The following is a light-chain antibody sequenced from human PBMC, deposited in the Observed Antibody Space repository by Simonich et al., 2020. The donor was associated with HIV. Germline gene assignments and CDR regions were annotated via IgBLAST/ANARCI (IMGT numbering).Light chain of an antibody. CDR1: QSVSNN. J-gene: IGKJ4*01. CDR2: GAS. V-gene: IGKV3-15*01. CDR3: QQYNSYPLT. Sequence: DIAITQSSPTLSVSPGKRATLSYRASQSVSNNFAWYQQKPGKAPRRLIYGASTRANGSPARFSGSGSGTEVTLTIISLQPDDFATYYCQQYNSYPLTFGGGTKVEIK.